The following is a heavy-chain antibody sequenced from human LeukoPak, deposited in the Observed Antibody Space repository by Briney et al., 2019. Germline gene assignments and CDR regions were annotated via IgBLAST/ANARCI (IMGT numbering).Heavy chain of an antibody. CDR3: ARLYSSSWSQQYYFDY. CDR2: INHSGST. J-gene: IGHJ4*02. D-gene: IGHD6-13*01. Sequence: SETLSLTCAVYGGSFSGYYWTWIRQPPGKGLEWIGEINHSGSTNYNPSLKSRVTISVDTSKNQFSLKLSSVTAADTAVYYCARLYSSSWSQQYYFDYWGQGTLVTVSS. V-gene: IGHV4-34*01. CDR1: GGSFSGYY.